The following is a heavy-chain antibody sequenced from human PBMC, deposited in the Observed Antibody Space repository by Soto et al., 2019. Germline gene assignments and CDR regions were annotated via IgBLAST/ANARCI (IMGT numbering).Heavy chain of an antibody. CDR3: ARKDSSGYSYYFDY. J-gene: IGHJ4*02. CDR1: GGSISSGDYY. V-gene: IGHV4-30-4*01. CDR2: IYYSGST. Sequence: SETLFLTCTVSGGSISSGDYYWSWIRQPPGKGLEWIGYIYYSGSTYYNPSLKSRVTISVDTSKNQFSLKLSSVTAADTAVYYCARKDSSGYSYYFDYWGQGTLVTVSS. D-gene: IGHD3-22*01.